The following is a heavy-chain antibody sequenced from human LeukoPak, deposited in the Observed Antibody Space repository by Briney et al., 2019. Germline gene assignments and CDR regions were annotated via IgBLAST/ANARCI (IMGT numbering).Heavy chain of an antibody. D-gene: IGHD1-26*01. Sequence: PGGSLRLSCAASGFTFSSYAMSWVRHAPGKGLEWVSAISGSGGSTYYADSVKGRFTISRDNSKNTLYLQMNSLRAEDTAVYYCARVAGWELRGPYRDAFDIWGQGTMVTVSS. CDR1: GFTFSSYA. CDR2: ISGSGGST. V-gene: IGHV3-23*01. CDR3: ARVAGWELRGPYRDAFDI. J-gene: IGHJ3*02.